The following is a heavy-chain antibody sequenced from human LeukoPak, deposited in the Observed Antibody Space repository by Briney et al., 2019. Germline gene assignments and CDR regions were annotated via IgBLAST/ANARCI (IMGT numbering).Heavy chain of an antibody. CDR1: GFTFGSYA. J-gene: IGHJ4*02. CDR2: ISGDGVST. V-gene: IGHV3-43*02. Sequence: QPGGSLRLSCAASGFTFGSYAMSWVRQAPGKGLEWVSLISGDGVSTFYADSVKGRFSISRDNSKNSLYLEMNSLRTEDAAMYYCAKESGKFDYWGQGTLVAVSS. CDR3: AKESGKFDY.